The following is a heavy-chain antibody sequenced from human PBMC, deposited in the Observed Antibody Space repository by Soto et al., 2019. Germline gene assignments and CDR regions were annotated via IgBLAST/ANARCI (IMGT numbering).Heavy chain of an antibody. D-gene: IGHD6-13*01. CDR2: ISPLFSTT. Sequence: QVQLVRSGAEVKEPGSSVKVSCKASGDLFNNHAFNWVRQAPGQGLEWMGRISPLFSTTNYAQKFQGRVTIGADELTTVVYLEVNNLESDDSAIYYCAASSAIAAAGYFKFWGQGTLVTVSP. CDR3: AASSAIAAAGYFKF. V-gene: IGHV1-69*01. J-gene: IGHJ4*02. CDR1: GDLFNNHA.